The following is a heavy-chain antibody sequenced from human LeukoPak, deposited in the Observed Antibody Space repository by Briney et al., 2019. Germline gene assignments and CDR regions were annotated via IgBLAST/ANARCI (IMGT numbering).Heavy chain of an antibody. CDR3: ARDFRAAMVSDWFDP. CDR2: INPSGGST. Sequence: ASVKVSCKASGYTFTSYYMHWVRQAPGQGLEWMGIINPSGGSTSHAQKFQGRVTMTRDTSTSTVYMELSRLRSDDTAVYYCARDFRAAMVSDWFDPWGQGTLVTVSS. V-gene: IGHV1-46*01. CDR1: GYTFTSYY. J-gene: IGHJ5*02. D-gene: IGHD5-18*01.